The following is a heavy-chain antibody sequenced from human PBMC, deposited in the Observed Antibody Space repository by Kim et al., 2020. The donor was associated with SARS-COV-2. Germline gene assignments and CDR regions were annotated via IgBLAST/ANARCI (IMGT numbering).Heavy chain of an antibody. CDR1: GGSISSGGYY. CDR2: IYYSGST. CDR3: ARGPSGYSSGWYAGLSYYYYYGMDV. J-gene: IGHJ6*02. Sequence: SETLSLTCTVSGGSISSGGYYWSWIRQHPGKGLEWIGYIYYSGSTYYNPSLKSRVTISVDTSKNQFSLKLSSVTAADTAVYYCARGPSGYSSGWYAGLSYYYYYGMDVWGQGTTVTVSS. D-gene: IGHD6-19*01. V-gene: IGHV4-31*03.